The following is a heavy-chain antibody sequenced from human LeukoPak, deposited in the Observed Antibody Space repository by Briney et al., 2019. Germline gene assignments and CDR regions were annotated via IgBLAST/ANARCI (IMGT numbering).Heavy chain of an antibody. J-gene: IGHJ1*01. Sequence: VDLGGSLRLSCAASGFTFSSHGMNWVRQAPGKGLEWVSGISPSGGITYYTDSVKGRFTISRDNSKNTQSLQMNSLRAEDTAVCYCAKDDDWGRYKHWGQGTLVTVSS. CDR2: ISPSGGIT. CDR3: AKDDDWGRYKH. D-gene: IGHD3-16*01. CDR1: GFTFSSHG. V-gene: IGHV3-23*01.